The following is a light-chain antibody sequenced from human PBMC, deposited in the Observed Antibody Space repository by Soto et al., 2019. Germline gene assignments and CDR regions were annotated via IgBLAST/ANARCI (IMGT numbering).Light chain of an antibody. CDR3: QQYNSYPWT. J-gene: IGKJ1*01. CDR2: DAS. CDR1: QSISSW. V-gene: IGKV1-5*01. Sequence: IQMTQSPSTLSASVGDRVTITCRASQSISSWLAWYQQKPGKVPKLLIYDASSLESGVPSRFSGSGSGSAFTLTISSLQPDDFATYYCQQYNSYPWTFGQGTKVVIK.